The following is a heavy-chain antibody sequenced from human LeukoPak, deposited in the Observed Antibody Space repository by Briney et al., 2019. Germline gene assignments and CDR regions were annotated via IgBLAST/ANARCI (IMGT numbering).Heavy chain of an antibody. V-gene: IGHV3-23*01. CDR3: AKGYGDYPHDSFDI. Sequence: GGSLRLSCAASGFTFSSSGMSWVRQAPGRGLEWVSTISTNGGSTYYADSVKGRFTISKDNSKNMLSLQMNSLRAEDTAVYYCAKGYGDYPHDSFDIWGQGTMVTVSS. D-gene: IGHD4-17*01. CDR2: ISTNGGST. J-gene: IGHJ3*02. CDR1: GFTFSSSG.